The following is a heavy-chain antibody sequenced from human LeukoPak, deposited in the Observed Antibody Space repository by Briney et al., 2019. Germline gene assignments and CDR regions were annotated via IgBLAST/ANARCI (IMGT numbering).Heavy chain of an antibody. J-gene: IGHJ4*02. CDR3: ARDRIVVVVAAIGY. V-gene: IGHV3-30-3*01. CDR1: GFTFSSYA. D-gene: IGHD2-15*01. CDR2: ISYDGSNK. Sequence: GGSLRLSCAASGFTFSSYAMHWVRQAPGKGLEWVAVISYDGSNKYYADSVKGRFTISRDNSKNTLYLQMNSLRAEDTAVYYCARDRIVVVVAAIGYWGQGTLVTVSS.